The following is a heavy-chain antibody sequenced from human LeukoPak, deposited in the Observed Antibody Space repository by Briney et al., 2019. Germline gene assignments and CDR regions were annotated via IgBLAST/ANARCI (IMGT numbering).Heavy chain of an antibody. D-gene: IGHD5-18*01. CDR3: ARDGLYNYGYSYFDY. CDR2: FHITEST. Sequence: SETLSLTCTVSGGSFSSYHWSWIRLPAGKGLEWIGRFHITESTNYNPSLKSRVTMSVDTSKNQFSLKLTSVTAADTAVYYCARDGLYNYGYSYFDYWGQGTLVTVFS. CDR1: GGSFSSYH. J-gene: IGHJ4*02. V-gene: IGHV4-4*07.